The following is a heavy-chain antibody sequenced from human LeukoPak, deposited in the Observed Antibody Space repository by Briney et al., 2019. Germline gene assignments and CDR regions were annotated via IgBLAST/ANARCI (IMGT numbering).Heavy chain of an antibody. CDR1: GFSFSGYR. J-gene: IGHJ3*02. Sequence: GGSLRLSCAASGFSFSGYRMNWVRQAPGKGLEWVSYISNSGNTIYYADSVKGRFTISRDNAKNSLYLQMNSLRAEDTAVYYCATHDDYYGSGSYPEENAFDIWGQGTMVTVSS. D-gene: IGHD3-10*01. CDR2: ISNSGNTI. CDR3: ATHDDYYGSGSYPEENAFDI. V-gene: IGHV3-48*04.